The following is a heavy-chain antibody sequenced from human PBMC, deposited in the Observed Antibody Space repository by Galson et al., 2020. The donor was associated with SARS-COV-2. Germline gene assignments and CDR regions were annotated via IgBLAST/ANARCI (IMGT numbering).Heavy chain of an antibody. CDR2: ISYDGSNK. D-gene: IGHD7-27*01. CDR3: ARDLGIDY. J-gene: IGHJ4*02. Sequence: GGSLRLSCAASGFTFSNYGMPWVRQAPGKGLEWVAVISYDGSNKYYADSVKGRFTISRDNSKNTLYLQMNSLRVEDTAVYFCARDLGIDYWGQGTLLTVYS. CDR1: GFTFSNYG. V-gene: IGHV3-30*03.